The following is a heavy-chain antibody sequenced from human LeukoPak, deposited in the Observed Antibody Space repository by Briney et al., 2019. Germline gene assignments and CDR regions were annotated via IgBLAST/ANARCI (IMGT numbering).Heavy chain of an antibody. Sequence: AGESLKISCDGSGYIFTSYWIGWVRQMPGKGLEWMGRIDPSDSYTNYSPSFQGHVTISADKSISTAYLQWRSLKASDTAMYCCRKLSFRRDCDCHYWGQGTLVTVSS. J-gene: IGHJ4*02. CDR2: IDPSDSYT. CDR1: GYIFTSYW. V-gene: IGHV5-10-1*01. CDR3: RKLSFRRDCDCHY. D-gene: IGHD2-21*02.